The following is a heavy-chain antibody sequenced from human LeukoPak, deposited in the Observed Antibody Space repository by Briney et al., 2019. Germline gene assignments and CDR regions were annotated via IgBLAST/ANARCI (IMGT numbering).Heavy chain of an antibody. CDR1: VLTFNDFW. D-gene: IGHD5-18*01. CDR2: VKGDGRTT. V-gene: IGHV3-74*01. CDR3: ATGHSYGYDY. Sequence: GGSLRLPCAASVLTFNDFWMHWLRQPPGKGLVWVALVKGDGRTTIYADSVKGRFTISRDNAKNTLYLQMNSLRADDSGVYYCATGHSYGYDYWGQGVLVTVSS. J-gene: IGHJ4*02.